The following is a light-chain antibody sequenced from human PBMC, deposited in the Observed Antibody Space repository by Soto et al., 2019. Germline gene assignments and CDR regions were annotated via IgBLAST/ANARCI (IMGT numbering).Light chain of an antibody. CDR1: PSVSSSY. J-gene: IGKJ4*02. V-gene: IGKV3-20*01. CDR3: QQYIRWPLT. CDR2: GAS. Sequence: EIVLTQSPGTLSLSPGERATLSCRASPSVSSSYLAWYQQKPGQASRLLSFGASSRATGIPDRFSGRGSGTEFTLTSSSLQSEDFAVYYWQQYIRWPLTFGGGTKVDIK.